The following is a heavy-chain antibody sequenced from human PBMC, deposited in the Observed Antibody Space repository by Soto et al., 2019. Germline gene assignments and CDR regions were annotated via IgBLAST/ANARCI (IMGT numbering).Heavy chain of an antibody. J-gene: IGHJ4*02. CDR2: VSHDGRNT. Sequence: VQLVESGGGVVQPGRSLRLSCAASGFTFSDYAMHWVRQAPGKGLEWVAVVSHDGRNTHYADSVKGRFTISRDSSKNTVSLEMTSVRADDTAVYYGAKGGRQWLVTSDFNYWGQGALVTVSS. V-gene: IGHV3-30*18. CDR1: GFTFSDYA. CDR3: AKGGRQWLVTSDFNY. D-gene: IGHD6-19*01.